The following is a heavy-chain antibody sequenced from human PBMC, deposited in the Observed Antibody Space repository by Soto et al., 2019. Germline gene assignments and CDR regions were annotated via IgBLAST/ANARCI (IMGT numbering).Heavy chain of an antibody. J-gene: IGHJ6*02. CDR3: ARDGVCISTRCYYYGMDV. CDR2: IIPIFGTA. CDR1: GGTFSSYA. D-gene: IGHD2-2*01. Sequence: QVQLVQSGAEVKKPGSSVKVSCKASGGTFSSYAISWVRQAPGQGLEWMGGIIPIFGTANYAQKFQGRVTSTADESTSTAYMELSSLRSEDTAVYYGARDGVCISTRCYYYGMDVWGQGTTVTVSS. V-gene: IGHV1-69*12.